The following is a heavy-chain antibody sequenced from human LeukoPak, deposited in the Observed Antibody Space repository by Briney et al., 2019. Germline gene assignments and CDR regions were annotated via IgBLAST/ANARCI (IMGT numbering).Heavy chain of an antibody. CDR1: GGSLSGYD. Sequence: PSETLSLTCAVYGGSLSGYDWNWIRQPPGKGLEWIGEINHTGSSNYNPFLKSRVTISVDTSKNQFSLKLSSVTAADTAVYYCARSGVVVPIDYWGQGTLVTVSS. CDR2: INHTGSS. V-gene: IGHV4-34*01. J-gene: IGHJ4*02. CDR3: ARSGVVVPIDY. D-gene: IGHD2-15*01.